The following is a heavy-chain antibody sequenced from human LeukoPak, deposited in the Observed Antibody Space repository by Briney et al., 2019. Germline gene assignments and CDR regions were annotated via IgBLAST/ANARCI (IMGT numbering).Heavy chain of an antibody. V-gene: IGHV3-30*02. D-gene: IGHD5-18*01. J-gene: IGHJ4*02. CDR2: IRYDGSNK. CDR1: GFTFSNYG. CDR3: AKDRLRGGYGFDLMNY. Sequence: GSLRLSCAASGFTFSNYGMHWVRQAPGKGLEWVTFIRYDGSNKYYADSVKGRFTISRDSSKNTLYLQMNSLRAEDTAMYYCAKDRLRGGYGFDLMNYWGQGTLVTVSS.